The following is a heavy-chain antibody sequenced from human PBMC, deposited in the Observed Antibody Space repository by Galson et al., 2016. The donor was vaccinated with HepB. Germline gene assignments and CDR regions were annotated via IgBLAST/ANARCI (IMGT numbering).Heavy chain of an antibody. D-gene: IGHD2/OR15-2a*01. J-gene: IGHJ3*02. Sequence: QSGAEVKKPGESLKISCQGSGYNFTTYWIGWVRQLPGKGLEWMGNIYPDDSDTRYSPSFQGQAIISADKSISTAYLQWSSLKASDTAISFCASGFTTGLDGFDIWGQGTMVTVSS. CDR3: ASGFTTGLDGFDI. CDR2: IYPDDSDT. CDR1: GYNFTTYW. V-gene: IGHV5-51*01.